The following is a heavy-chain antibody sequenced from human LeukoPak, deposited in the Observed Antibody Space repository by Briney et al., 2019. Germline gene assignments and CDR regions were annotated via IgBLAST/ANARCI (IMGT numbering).Heavy chain of an antibody. CDR1: GFTFSSYW. CDR3: ARDSSGWAFDP. CDR2: INSDGSST. V-gene: IGHV3-74*01. D-gene: IGHD6-19*01. J-gene: IGHJ5*02. Sequence: PGGSLRLSCAASGFTFSSYWMHWVRQASGKGLVWVSRINSDGSSTSYADSVKGRFTISRDNAKNTLYLQMNSLRAEDTAVYYCARDSSGWAFDPWGQGTLVTVSS.